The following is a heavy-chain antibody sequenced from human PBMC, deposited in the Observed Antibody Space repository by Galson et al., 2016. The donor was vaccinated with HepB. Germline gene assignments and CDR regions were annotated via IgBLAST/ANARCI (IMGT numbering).Heavy chain of an antibody. CDR1: GFTSSNHW. V-gene: IGHV3-7*01. Sequence: SLRLSCAASGFTSSNHWMSWVRQAPGKGLEWVAGISQDGGKKDYLESVKGRFTISRDNAKNSLYLQMDNLRAEDTAVSYCARIIRPFAEFDSWGQGTLVTVAS. J-gene: IGHJ4*02. CDR3: ARIIRPFAEFDS. D-gene: IGHD3-16*01. CDR2: ISQDGGKK.